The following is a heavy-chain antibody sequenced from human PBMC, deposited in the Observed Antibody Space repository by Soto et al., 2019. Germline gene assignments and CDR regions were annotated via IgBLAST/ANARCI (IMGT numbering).Heavy chain of an antibody. CDR2: IGSSRSFI. V-gene: IGHV3-21*01. Sequence: EVQLVESGGGLVQPGGSLRLSCAASGLTLSTYNMNWVRQAPGKGLEWVSFIGSSRSFISYADSVKGRFTISRDNANNALYLQMNSLRAEDTAVYYCARDLGISERAFDVWGQGTMVTVSS. CDR1: GLTLSTYN. D-gene: IGHD3-16*01. CDR3: ARDLGISERAFDV. J-gene: IGHJ3*01.